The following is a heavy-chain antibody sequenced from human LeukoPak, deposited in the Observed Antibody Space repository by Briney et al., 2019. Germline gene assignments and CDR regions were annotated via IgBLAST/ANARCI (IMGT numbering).Heavy chain of an antibody. V-gene: IGHV4-59*01. CDR3: ARDLGYDHYMDV. CDR2: IYYSGST. Sequence: PSETLSLTCTVSGGSISSYYWSWIRQPPGKGLEWIGYIYYSGSTNYNPSLKSRVTISVDTSKNQFSLKLSSVTAADTAVYYCARDLGYDHYMDVWGKGTTVTVSS. D-gene: IGHD3-3*01. CDR1: GGSISSYY. J-gene: IGHJ6*03.